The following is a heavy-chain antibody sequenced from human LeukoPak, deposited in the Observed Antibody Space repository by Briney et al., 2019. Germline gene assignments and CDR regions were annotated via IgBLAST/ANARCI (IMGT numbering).Heavy chain of an antibody. Sequence: GGSLRLSCAASGFTFSNYDMNWVRQAPGKGLEWVASISDSGGSTYYADSVKGRFTISRDNSKNTLYLQINNLRAADTAVYYCAKDLSRAVAADWFDPWDEGSLVTVPS. D-gene: IGHD6-19*01. CDR3: AKDLSRAVAADWFDP. CDR2: ISDSGGST. J-gene: IGHJ5*02. V-gene: IGHV3-23*01. CDR1: GFTFSNYD.